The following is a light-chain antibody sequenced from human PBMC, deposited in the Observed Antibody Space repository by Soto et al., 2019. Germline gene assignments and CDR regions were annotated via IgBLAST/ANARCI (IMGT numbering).Light chain of an antibody. CDR3: QKYHSAPRT. CDR1: QDISYY. J-gene: IGKJ1*01. CDR2: AAS. V-gene: IGKV1-27*01. Sequence: DIVMTQSPSSLSASVGDRVTITCRANQDISYYLAWYQQKQGKVPKLLIYAASTLQSGVPSRFSGSGSGTDFTLTISSLQPEDIATYYCQKYHSAPRTVGQGTKVDIK.